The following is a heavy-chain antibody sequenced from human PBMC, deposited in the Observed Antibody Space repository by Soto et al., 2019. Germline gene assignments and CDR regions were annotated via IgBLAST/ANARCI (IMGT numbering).Heavy chain of an antibody. Sequence: GGSLRLSCAASGFTFDDYAMHWVRQAPGKGLEWVSGISWNSGSIGYADSVKGRFTISRDNAKNSLYLQMNSLRAEDTALYYCAKDRAKLERPFYYMDVWGKGTTVTVSS. CDR3: AKDRAKLERPFYYMDV. CDR2: ISWNSGSI. D-gene: IGHD1-1*01. J-gene: IGHJ6*03. CDR1: GFTFDDYA. V-gene: IGHV3-9*01.